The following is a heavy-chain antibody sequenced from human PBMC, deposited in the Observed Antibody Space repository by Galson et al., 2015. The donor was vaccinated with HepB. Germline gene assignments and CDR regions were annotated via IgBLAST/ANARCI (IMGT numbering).Heavy chain of an antibody. Sequence: SVKVSCKASGGTFSSYAISWVRQAPGQGLEWMGRIIPILGIANYAQKFQGRVTITADKSTSTAYMELSSLRSEDTAVYYCARGGGHWYFDLWGRGTLVTVSS. CDR1: GGTFSSYA. CDR3: ARGGGHWYFDL. V-gene: IGHV1-69*04. J-gene: IGHJ2*01. CDR2: IIPILGIA. D-gene: IGHD3-10*01.